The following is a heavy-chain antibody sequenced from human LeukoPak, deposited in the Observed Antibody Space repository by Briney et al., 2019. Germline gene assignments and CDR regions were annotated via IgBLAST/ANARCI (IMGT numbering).Heavy chain of an antibody. CDR2: INHSGST. Sequence: SETLSLTCAVYGGSFSGYYWSWIRQPPGKGLEWIGEINHSGSTNYNPSLKSRVTISVDTSKNQFPLKLSSVTAADTAVYYCARGHYRLGLDYWGQGTLVTVSS. CDR3: ARGHYRLGLDY. D-gene: IGHD3-16*02. J-gene: IGHJ4*02. V-gene: IGHV4-34*01. CDR1: GGSFSGYY.